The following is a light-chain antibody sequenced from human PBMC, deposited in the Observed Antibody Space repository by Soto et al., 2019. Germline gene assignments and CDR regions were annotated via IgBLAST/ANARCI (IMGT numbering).Light chain of an antibody. CDR1: QSVSSSY. CDR3: QQYNDWPT. CDR2: GAS. V-gene: IGKV3-20*01. Sequence: EIVLTQSPGTLSLSPGERSTLSCRASQSVSSSYLAWYQQKPGQAPRLLIYGASSRATGIPDRFSGSGSGTDFTLTISSLQSEDFALYYCQQYNDWPTFGQGTKVDIK. J-gene: IGKJ1*01.